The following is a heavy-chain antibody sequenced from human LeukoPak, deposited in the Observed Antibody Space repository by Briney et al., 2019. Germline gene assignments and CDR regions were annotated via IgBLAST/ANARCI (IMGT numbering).Heavy chain of an antibody. CDR2: INHSGST. V-gene: IGHV4-34*01. J-gene: IGHJ4*02. D-gene: IGHD3-22*01. CDR3: ARGPYYCDSSGYYYPFDY. Sequence: SETLSLTGAVYGGSVSGYYWGWIRQRPGKGLEWIGEINHSGSTNYNPSLKSRVTISVDTSKNQFSLKLSSVTAADTAVYYCARGPYYCDSSGYYYPFDYWGQGTLVTVSS. CDR1: GGSVSGYY.